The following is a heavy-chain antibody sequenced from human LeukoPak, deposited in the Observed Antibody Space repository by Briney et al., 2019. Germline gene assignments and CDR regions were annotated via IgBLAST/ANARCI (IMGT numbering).Heavy chain of an antibody. CDR1: GFTFSRYA. Sequence: GGALRLSCAASGFTFSRYAMHLVRQAPGEGMGYSLAISSNGGDTYYANSVKGRFTISRDNFKNTLYLQMGSLRAEDMAVYYCAREVVNNWNYLDYWGQGTLVTVPS. V-gene: IGHV3-64*01. CDR3: AREVVNNWNYLDY. J-gene: IGHJ4*02. CDR2: ISSNGGDT. D-gene: IGHD1-20*01.